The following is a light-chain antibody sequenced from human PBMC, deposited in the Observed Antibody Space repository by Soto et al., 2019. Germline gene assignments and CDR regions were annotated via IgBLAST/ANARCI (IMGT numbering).Light chain of an antibody. CDR2: AAS. CDR1: QTVSDNF. CDR3: QQYGTSPWA. J-gene: IGKJ1*01. Sequence: EIVLAQSPGTLSLSPGERASLSCRASQTVSDNFLAWYQQKPDQAPRLLIYAASSRATGIPDRFSGSGSATDFTLTISRLEAEDSAVYYCQQYGTSPWAFGQGTKVEI. V-gene: IGKV3-20*01.